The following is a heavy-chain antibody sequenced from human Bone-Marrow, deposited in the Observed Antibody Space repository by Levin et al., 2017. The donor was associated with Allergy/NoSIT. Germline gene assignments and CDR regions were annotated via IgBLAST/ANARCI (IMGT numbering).Heavy chain of an antibody. D-gene: IGHD2-21*01. V-gene: IGHV3-23*01. CDR2: ISSTGEKT. Sequence: GESLKISCAVSGFTFGKYSFNWVRQAPGKGLEWVSAISSTGEKTFYADAVKGRFTISRDNSKETLYLQMHFLGADDTAVYYCAKSLPTYTYGRGVFDFWGQGTLVTVSS. CDR3: AKSLPTYTYGRGVFDF. J-gene: IGHJ4*02. CDR1: GFTFGKYS.